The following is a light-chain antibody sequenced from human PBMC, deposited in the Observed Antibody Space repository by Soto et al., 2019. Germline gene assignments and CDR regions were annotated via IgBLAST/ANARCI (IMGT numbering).Light chain of an antibody. V-gene: IGKV1-33*01. CDR3: QQYDGGSGLT. CDR1: QDISNY. Sequence: DIQMTQSPSSLSASVGDRVTITCQASQDISNYLNWYQQKPGKAPKLLIYDASNLETGVPSRFSGSGSGTDFTFTISSLQPEDIATYYCQQYDGGSGLTFGGGTKVEIK. CDR2: DAS. J-gene: IGKJ4*01.